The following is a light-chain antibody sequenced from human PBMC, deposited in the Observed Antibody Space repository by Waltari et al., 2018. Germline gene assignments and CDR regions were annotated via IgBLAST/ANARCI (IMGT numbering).Light chain of an antibody. CDR2: EDT. V-gene: IGLV2-23*01. J-gene: IGLJ3*02. CDR3: SSYAGSSTLV. CDR1: SSDVGNYIL. Sequence: QSALTQPASVSASPGQSMTISCTGTSSDVGNYILVSWYQQHPGKAPKLMIYEDTKRPSGVSNRFAVSKSGNTASLTISGLQAEDEADYFCSSYAGSSTLVFGGGTKLTVL.